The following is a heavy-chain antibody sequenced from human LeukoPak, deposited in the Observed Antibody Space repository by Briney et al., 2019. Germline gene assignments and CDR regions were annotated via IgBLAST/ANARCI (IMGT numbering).Heavy chain of an antibody. V-gene: IGHV3-15*01. D-gene: IGHD1-7*01. CDR1: GFTFTNAW. CDR2: IKSKTDGGTT. J-gene: IGHJ4*02. CDR3: AAGTGTSDFDH. Sequence: GGSLRLSCAASGFTFTNAWMSWVRQAPGEGLEWVGRIKSKTDGGTTDYVAPVNGRFTISRDDSKNTVYLQMNSLKTEDTAVYYCAAGTGTSDFDHWGQGTLVTVSS.